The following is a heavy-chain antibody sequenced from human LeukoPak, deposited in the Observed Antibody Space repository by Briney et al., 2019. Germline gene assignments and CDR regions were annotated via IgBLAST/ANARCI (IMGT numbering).Heavy chain of an antibody. CDR3: AKDRYYYDSSGSSSSFDY. J-gene: IGHJ4*02. V-gene: IGHV3-30*18. D-gene: IGHD3-22*01. CDR2: ISYDGSNK. CDR1: GFTFSSYG. Sequence: GGSLRLSCAASGFTFSSYGMHWVRQAPGKGLEWVAVISYDGSNKYYADSVKGRFTISRDNSKNTLYLQMNSLRAEDTAVYYCAKDRYYYDSSGSSSSFDYWGQGTLVTVSS.